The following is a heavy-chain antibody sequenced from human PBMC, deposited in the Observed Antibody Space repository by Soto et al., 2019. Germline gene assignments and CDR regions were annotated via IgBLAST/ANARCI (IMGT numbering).Heavy chain of an antibody. Sequence: EVQLLESGGGLVQPGGSLRLSCAASGFTFSRYAMSWVRQAPGKGLEGVSAISGSGGSTYYADSVKGRSTISRDNSKNTLYLQMNSLRAENTAGYYCAKGGDYGSGLFDPWGQGTLVTVSS. CDR2: ISGSGGST. V-gene: IGHV3-23*01. J-gene: IGHJ5*02. CDR3: AKGGDYGSGLFDP. CDR1: GFTFSRYA. D-gene: IGHD3-10*01.